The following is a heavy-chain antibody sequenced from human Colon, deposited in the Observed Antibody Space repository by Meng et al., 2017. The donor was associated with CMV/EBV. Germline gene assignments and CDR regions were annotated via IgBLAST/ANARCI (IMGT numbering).Heavy chain of an antibody. J-gene: IGHJ4*02. CDR3: VREDWGGGFDY. D-gene: IGHD7-27*01. V-gene: IGHV1-2*06. CDR1: GYPFIAFY. CDR2: INPYSAET. Sequence: SCVPSGYPFIAFYFRWVRQAPGQGLEWLGQINPYSAETDYAQKFQGRVTMTNDTSTSTAYMELRGLTSDDTAVYYCVREDWGGGFDYWGQGTLVTVSS.